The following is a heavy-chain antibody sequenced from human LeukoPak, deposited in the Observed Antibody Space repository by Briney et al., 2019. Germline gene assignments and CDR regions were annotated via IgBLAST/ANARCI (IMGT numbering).Heavy chain of an antibody. CDR3: ARETTGGYYDSSGYPYYYYYGMDV. CDR1: GGSISSSSYY. D-gene: IGHD3-22*01. CDR2: IYYSGST. Sequence: SETLSLTCTASGGSISSSSYYWGWIRQPPGRGLEWIGSIYYSGSTYYNPSLKSRVTISVDTSKNQFSLKLSSVTAADTAVYYCARETTGGYYDSSGYPYYYYYGMDVWGQGTTVTVSS. V-gene: IGHV4-39*07. J-gene: IGHJ6*02.